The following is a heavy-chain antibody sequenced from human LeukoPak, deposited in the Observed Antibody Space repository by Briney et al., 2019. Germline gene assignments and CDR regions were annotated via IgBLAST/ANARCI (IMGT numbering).Heavy chain of an antibody. CDR1: GFTFSSYS. CDR3: ARDTKYAFDN. D-gene: IGHD2-2*01. J-gene: IGHJ4*02. V-gene: IGHV3-48*01. Sequence: GGSLRLSCAASGFTFSSYSMNWVRQAPGKGLEWISYIGISSGNTKYADSVKGRFTISGDKAKNSLYLQMNSLRVEDTAVYYCARDTKYAFDNWGQGTLVTVSS. CDR2: IGISSGNT.